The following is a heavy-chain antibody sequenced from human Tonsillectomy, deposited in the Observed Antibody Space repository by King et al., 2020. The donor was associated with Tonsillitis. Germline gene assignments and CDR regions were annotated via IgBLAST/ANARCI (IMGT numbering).Heavy chain of an antibody. D-gene: IGHD2-21*02. J-gene: IGHJ5*02. CDR3: ARHGNGGYCGGNCLTNNWFDP. V-gene: IGHV5-51*01. CDR2: IYPSDSDT. CDR1: GYSFTRYW. Sequence: QLVQSGAEVKKPGESLKISCKGSGYSFTRYWIGWVRQMPGKGLEWMGTIYPSDSDTRYSPSFQGQVTISADKSITTAYPQWSSLRASDTAIYYCARHGNGGYCGGNCLTNNWFDPWGQGTLVTVSS.